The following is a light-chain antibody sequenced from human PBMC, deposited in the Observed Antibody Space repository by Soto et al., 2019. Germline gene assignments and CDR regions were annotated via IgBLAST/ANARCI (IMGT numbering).Light chain of an antibody. Sequence: EIVMTQSPATLSVSPGERATLSCRASQSVSSNLACYQQKPGQAPRLLIYGESTRATGIPARFSGSGSGTEFTLTISSLQSEDFAVYYCRQYNNWPLTFGGGTKV. CDR3: RQYNNWPLT. CDR2: GES. V-gene: IGKV3-15*01. CDR1: QSVSSN. J-gene: IGKJ4*01.